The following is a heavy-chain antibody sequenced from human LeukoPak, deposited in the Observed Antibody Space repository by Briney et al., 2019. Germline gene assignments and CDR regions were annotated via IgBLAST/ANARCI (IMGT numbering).Heavy chain of an antibody. V-gene: IGHV4-39*02. J-gene: IGHJ4*02. Sequence: PSETLSLTCTVSGGSISGSSYYWGWIRQPPGKGLEWIGSIYYSGSTYYNPSLKSRVTISVDTSKNQFSLKLNSVTATDTAVYYCARDRYYYDSSGYYYDYWGQGTLVTVSS. D-gene: IGHD3-22*01. CDR1: GGSISGSSYY. CDR3: ARDRYYYDSSGYYYDY. CDR2: IYYSGST.